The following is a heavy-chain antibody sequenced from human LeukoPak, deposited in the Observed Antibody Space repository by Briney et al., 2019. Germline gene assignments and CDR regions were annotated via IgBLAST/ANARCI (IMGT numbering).Heavy chain of an antibody. Sequence: SETLSLTCTVSGGSISSSSYYWGWIRQPPGKGLEWIGSIYYSGSTYYNPSLKSRVTISVDTSKNQFSLKLSSVTAADTAVYYCASTIFGVVIVQGYYVYFDYWGQGTLVTVSS. D-gene: IGHD3-3*01. CDR2: IYYSGST. V-gene: IGHV4-39*01. J-gene: IGHJ4*02. CDR1: GGSISSSSYY. CDR3: ASTIFGVVIVQGYYVYFDY.